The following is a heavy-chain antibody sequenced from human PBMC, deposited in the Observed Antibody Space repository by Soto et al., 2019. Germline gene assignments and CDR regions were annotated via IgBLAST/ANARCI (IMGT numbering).Heavy chain of an antibody. Sequence: ASVKVSCKASGYTFTSYDINWVRQATGQGLEWMGGIIPNIGKTNYAQKFQGRVTITADESTSTAYMELSSLRSEDTAVYYCAREEEYSKLAYWGQGTLVTVSS. J-gene: IGHJ4*02. CDR3: AREEEYSKLAY. V-gene: IGHV1-69*13. D-gene: IGHD4-4*01. CDR2: IIPNIGKT. CDR1: GYTFTSYD.